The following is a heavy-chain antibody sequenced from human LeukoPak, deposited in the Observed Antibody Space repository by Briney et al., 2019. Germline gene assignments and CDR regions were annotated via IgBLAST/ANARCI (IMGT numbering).Heavy chain of an antibody. CDR2: IRSKTNNYAT. D-gene: IGHD1-26*01. J-gene: IGHJ4*02. CDR3: SRTYSGSYSDY. Sequence: GGSLRLSCAASGFTYSGSAMHWVRQASGKGREWVGRIRSKTNNYATAYAASVKGRFTISRDESKNTAYLQMNSLKTEDTAVHYCSRTYSGSYSDYWGQGTLVTVSS. V-gene: IGHV3-73*01. CDR1: GFTYSGSA.